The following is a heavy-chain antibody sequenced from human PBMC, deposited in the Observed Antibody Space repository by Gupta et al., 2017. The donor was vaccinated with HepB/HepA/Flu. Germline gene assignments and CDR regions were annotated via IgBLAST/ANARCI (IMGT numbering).Heavy chain of an antibody. J-gene: IGHJ4*02. CDR2: SRITCAAP. CDR1: EFTFRSHA. D-gene: IGHD4-11*01. V-gene: IGHV3-23*01. CDR3: VRGTGTIDY. Sequence: EVEVFESGGDFLQPVGSVRLSCTASEFTFRSHAMTWGRQAPGKGLEWLSRSRITCAAPYYGDSVKGRVTVTRANYKEMLYLQMNSLRSYYTAVYSCVRGTGTIDYWGQGTLVSVSS.